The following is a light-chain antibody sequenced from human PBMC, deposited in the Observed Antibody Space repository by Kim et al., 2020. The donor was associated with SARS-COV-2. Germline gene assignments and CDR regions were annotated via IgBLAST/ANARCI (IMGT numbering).Light chain of an antibody. CDR2: RTS. CDR3: QQYGSPWT. Sequence: FSPGETAPPSGSASQRGTSSYLAWYQQKHGQAPRLLIYRTSGRATGIPDRFSGSGSGTGFTLTISRLEPEDFALYYCQQYGSPWTFGQGTKVEIK. J-gene: IGKJ1*01. CDR1: QRGTSSY. V-gene: IGKV3-20*01.